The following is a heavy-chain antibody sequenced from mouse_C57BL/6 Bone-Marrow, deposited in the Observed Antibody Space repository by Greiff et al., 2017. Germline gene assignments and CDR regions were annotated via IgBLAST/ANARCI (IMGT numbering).Heavy chain of an antibody. D-gene: IGHD1-1*01. V-gene: IGHV1-80*01. CDR1: GYAFSSYW. J-gene: IGHJ1*03. Sequence: QVQLQQSGAELVKPGASVKISCKASGYAFSSYWMNWVKQRPGKGLEWIGQIYPGDGATNYNGKFKGKATLTADKSSSTAYMQLSSLTSEDSAVYFCARRGCSSYWYFDVWGTGTTVTVSS. CDR2: IYPGDGAT. CDR3: ARRGCSSYWYFDV.